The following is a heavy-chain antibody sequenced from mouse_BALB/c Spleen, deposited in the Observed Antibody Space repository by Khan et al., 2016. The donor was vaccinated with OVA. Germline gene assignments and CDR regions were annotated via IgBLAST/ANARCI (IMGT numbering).Heavy chain of an antibody. CDR1: GFTFTDYY. D-gene: IGHD1-1*02. CDR2: ISHRGTTP. CDR3: AREGDGGGLAY. Sequence: EVALVESGGGFMQPGGSLTLSCATSGFTFTDYYMYWVRQTPEKRLEWVASISHRGTTPYYSDTVRGRFTISRDNAKNTLYLQMGRLKSEATAMYYCAREGDGGGLAYWGQGTLVTVSA. J-gene: IGHJ3*01. V-gene: IGHV5-12*02.